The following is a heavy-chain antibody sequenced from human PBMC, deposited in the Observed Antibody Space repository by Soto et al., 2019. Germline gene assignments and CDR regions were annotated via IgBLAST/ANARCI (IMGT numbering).Heavy chain of an antibody. V-gene: IGHV3-7*01. CDR3: ARDPKSGYDAFDI. J-gene: IGHJ3*02. CDR1: GFTFSSYW. CDR2: IKQDGSEK. Sequence: GESLKISCAASGFTFSSYWMSWVRQAPGKGLEWVANIKQDGSEKYYVDSVKGRFTISRDNAKNSLYLQMNSLRAEDTAVYYCARDPKSGYDAFDIWGQGTMVTVSS. D-gene: IGHD3-3*01.